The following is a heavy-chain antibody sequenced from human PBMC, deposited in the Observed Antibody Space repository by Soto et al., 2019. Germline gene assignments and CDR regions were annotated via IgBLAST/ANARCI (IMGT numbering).Heavy chain of an antibody. CDR2: IDPKSGRT. J-gene: IGHJ4*02. CDR3: ARGQAGGNDY. V-gene: IGHV1-2*02. Sequence: ASVKVSCKPSGYTFIDYYLHWVRQAPGQGLEWMGWIDPKSGRTNYAQKFQGRVTMTRDTSISTAYMELIRLTSDDTAVYYCARGQAGGNDYWGQGTLVTVSS. CDR1: GYTFIDYY. D-gene: IGHD2-15*01.